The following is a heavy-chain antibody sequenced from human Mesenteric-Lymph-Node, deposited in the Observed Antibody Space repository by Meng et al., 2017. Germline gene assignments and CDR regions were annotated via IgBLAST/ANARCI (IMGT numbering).Heavy chain of an antibody. CDR2: ISGSDDST. D-gene: IGHD3-22*01. CDR3: AKGSRNSGYYFDY. Sequence: GGSLRLSCAASGFTFSSYAMSWVRQAPEKGLEWVSTISGSDDSTYYADSVKGRFTVSRDNSKNTLYLQMSSLRAEDTAVYYCAKGSRNSGYYFDYWGQGTLVTVSS. V-gene: IGHV3-23*01. J-gene: IGHJ4*02. CDR1: GFTFSSYA.